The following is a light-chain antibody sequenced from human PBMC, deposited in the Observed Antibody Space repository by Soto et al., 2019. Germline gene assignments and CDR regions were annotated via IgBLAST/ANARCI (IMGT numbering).Light chain of an antibody. CDR1: QGVSSY. Sequence: EIVLTQSPATLSLSPGERATLSCRASQGVSSYLAWYQQKPGQAPRLLIYDASNRATGIPARFSGSGPGTDFTLTISSLEPEDFATYSCQQLNSYPLTFGGGTKVEIK. CDR3: QQLNSYPLT. J-gene: IGKJ4*01. V-gene: IGKV3D-11*01. CDR2: DAS.